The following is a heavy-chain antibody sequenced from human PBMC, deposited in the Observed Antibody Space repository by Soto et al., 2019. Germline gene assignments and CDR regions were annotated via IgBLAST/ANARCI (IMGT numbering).Heavy chain of an antibody. J-gene: IGHJ6*02. Sequence: EVQLVESGGGLVKPGGSLRLSCAASGFTFSNAWMNWVRQAPGKGLEWVGRIKSKTDGGTTDYAAPVKGRFTISRDDSKNTLYLQMNSLKTEDTAVYYCTTEDTAMGYYYGMDVWGQGTTVTVSS. V-gene: IGHV3-15*07. CDR1: GFTFSNAW. CDR3: TTEDTAMGYYYGMDV. CDR2: IKSKTDGGTT. D-gene: IGHD5-18*01.